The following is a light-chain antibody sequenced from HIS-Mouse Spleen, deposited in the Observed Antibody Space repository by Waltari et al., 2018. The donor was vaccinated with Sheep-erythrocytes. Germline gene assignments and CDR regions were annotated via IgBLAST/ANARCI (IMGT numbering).Light chain of an antibody. CDR1: SSYVCGYNS. J-gene: IGLJ3*02. CDR2: DVS. CDR3: CSYAGSYTFWV. V-gene: IGLV2-11*01. Sequence: QSALTPPRSVSGSPGQSVTISCTGTSSYVCGYNSVSWYQQHPGNAPKLMIYDVSKRPSGVPDRFSGSKSGNTASLTISGLQAEDEADYYCCSYAGSYTFWVFGGGTKLTVL.